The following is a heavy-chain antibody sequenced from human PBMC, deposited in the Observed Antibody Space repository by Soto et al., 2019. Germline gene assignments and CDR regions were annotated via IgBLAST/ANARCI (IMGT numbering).Heavy chain of an antibody. V-gene: IGHV1-69*01. CDR2: IIPMFGTA. CDR1: GGNFSGFA. CDR3: ATKKDFTLSPPAS. D-gene: IGHD3-10*02. J-gene: IGHJ5*02. Sequence: QVQLVQSGAEVKKPGSSVKVSCKASGGNFSGFAISRVRQAPGQGLEWMGGIIPMFGTANYAQKFQGRVTITADESTSTVYMELSSLGSEDTAVYYCATKKDFTLSPPASWGQGTLVTVSS.